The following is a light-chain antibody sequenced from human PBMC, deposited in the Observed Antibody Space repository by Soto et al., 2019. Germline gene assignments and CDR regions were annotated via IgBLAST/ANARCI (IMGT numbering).Light chain of an antibody. CDR1: SSDVGSYDL. CDR3: CSYAGDSTYV. J-gene: IGLJ1*01. CDR2: EAS. V-gene: IGLV2-23*01. Sequence: QSVLTQPASVSGSPGQSITISCTGTSSDVGSYDLVSWYQQCPGKAPKLMIYEASERPSGVSYRFSGSKSANTASLTISGLQAEDEADYYCCSYAGDSTYVFGTGTKVTVL.